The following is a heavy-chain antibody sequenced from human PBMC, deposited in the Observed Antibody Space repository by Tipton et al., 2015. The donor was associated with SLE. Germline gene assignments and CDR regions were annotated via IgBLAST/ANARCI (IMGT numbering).Heavy chain of an antibody. J-gene: IGHJ3*02. CDR1: GGSISSGSYF. Sequence: LRLSCTVSGGSISSGSYFWSWIRQPAGKGLEWIGYIYTSGTTNYNPSLKSRVTISLDTSKNQFSLKLSSVTAADTAVYYCARDWTLRGWYYVFDIWGQGTMVTVSS. CDR3: ARDWTLRGWYYVFDI. D-gene: IGHD6-19*01. CDR2: IYTSGTT. V-gene: IGHV4-61*09.